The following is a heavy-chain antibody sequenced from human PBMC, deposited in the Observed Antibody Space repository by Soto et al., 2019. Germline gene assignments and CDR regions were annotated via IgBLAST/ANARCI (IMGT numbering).Heavy chain of an antibody. Sequence: PSETLSLTCTFSCDSIINYYWNWIRQPPGKGLEWIGSIYYGGTSYNPSLKSRVTISIDTSKNHFSLKLGSVTAADTAVYYCARKFSGLYSGFGPWGQGILVTVSS. CDR2: IYYGGT. CDR3: ARKFSGLYSGFGP. V-gene: IGHV4-59*01. D-gene: IGHD6-19*01. CDR1: CDSIINYY. J-gene: IGHJ5*02.